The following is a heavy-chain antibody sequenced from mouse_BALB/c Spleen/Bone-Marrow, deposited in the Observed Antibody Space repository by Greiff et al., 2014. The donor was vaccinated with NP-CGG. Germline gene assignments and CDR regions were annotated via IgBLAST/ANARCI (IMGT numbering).Heavy chain of an antibody. CDR2: IRNKANGYTT. CDR1: GFTFTDYY. Sequence: VQLKESGGGLVQPGGSLRLSCATSGFTFTDYYMNWVRQPPGKALGWLGFIRNKANGYTTEYSASVKGRFTISRDNSQSILYLQMNTLRAEDSATYYCARDIGRLLFDFWGQGTTLTVSS. V-gene: IGHV7-3*02. D-gene: IGHD1-2*01. J-gene: IGHJ2*01. CDR3: ARDIGRLLFDF.